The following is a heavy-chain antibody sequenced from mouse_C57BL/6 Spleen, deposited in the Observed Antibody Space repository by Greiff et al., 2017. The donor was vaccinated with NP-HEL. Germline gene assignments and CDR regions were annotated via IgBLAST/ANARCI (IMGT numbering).Heavy chain of an antibody. Sequence: EVMLVESGGGLVQPGGSLKLSCAASGFTFSDYYMYWVRQTPEKRLEWVAYISNGGGSTYYPDTVKGRFTISRDNAKHTLYLQMSRLKSEDTAMYYCARHLGTKWYFDVWGTGTTVTVSS. J-gene: IGHJ1*03. D-gene: IGHD4-1*01. CDR3: ARHLGTKWYFDV. CDR1: GFTFSDYY. V-gene: IGHV5-12*01. CDR2: ISNGGGST.